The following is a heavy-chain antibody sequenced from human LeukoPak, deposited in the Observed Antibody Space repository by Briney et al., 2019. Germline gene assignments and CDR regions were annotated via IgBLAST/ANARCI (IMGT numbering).Heavy chain of an antibody. CDR3: ASVVFQGSGGIENYFDY. D-gene: IGHD2-15*01. J-gene: IGHJ4*02. CDR2: IYYSGST. CDR1: GGSISSYY. V-gene: IGHV4-59*01. Sequence: SETLSLTYTVSGGSISSYYWSWIRQPPGKGLERIGYIYYSGSTNYNPSLKSRVTISVDTSKNQFSLKLSSVTAADTAEYYCASVVFQGSGGIENYFDYWGRGTLVTVSS.